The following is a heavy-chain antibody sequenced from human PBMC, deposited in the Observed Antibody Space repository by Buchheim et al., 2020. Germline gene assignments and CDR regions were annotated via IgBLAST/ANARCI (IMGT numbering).Heavy chain of an antibody. CDR2: ISFDGTKK. Sequence: QVQLVESGGGVVQPGRSLRLSCEASGFTFRTYGMNWVRQAPGKGLEWVAVISFDGTKKYYAESVTGRFTISRDNSKNMLYLQMDSLRGEDTAVYYCAKDQYGDHEGGMDVWGQGTT. V-gene: IGHV3-30*18. CDR1: GFTFRTYG. D-gene: IGHD4-17*01. J-gene: IGHJ6*02. CDR3: AKDQYGDHEGGMDV.